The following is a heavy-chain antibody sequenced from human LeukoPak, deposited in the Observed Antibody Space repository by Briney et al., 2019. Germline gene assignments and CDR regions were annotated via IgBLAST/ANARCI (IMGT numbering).Heavy chain of an antibody. CDR1: GFTFSGSA. V-gene: IGHV3-73*01. CDR2: IRSKANSYAT. D-gene: IGHD6-13*01. CDR3: TTPGSSSWMFRFDP. J-gene: IGHJ5*02. Sequence: GGSLRLSCAASGFTFSGSAMHWVRQASGKGLEWVGRIRSKANSYATAYAASVKGRFTISRDDSKNTAYLQMNSLKTEDTAVYYCTTPGSSSWMFRFDPWGQGTLVTVSS.